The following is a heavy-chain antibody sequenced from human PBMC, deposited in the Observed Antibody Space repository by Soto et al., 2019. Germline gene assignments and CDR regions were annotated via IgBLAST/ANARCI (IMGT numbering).Heavy chain of an antibody. Sequence: GESLKISCGGFGYSFTTYWIAWVRQMPGKGLEWMGIIYPGDSDTRYSPSFQGQVTISADKSINTAYLQWSSLKASDTAMYYCARRGGTGDHTNWFDPWGQGTQVTVSS. V-gene: IGHV5-51*01. CDR1: GYSFTTYW. J-gene: IGHJ5*02. CDR3: ARRGGTGDHTNWFDP. D-gene: IGHD7-27*01. CDR2: IYPGDSDT.